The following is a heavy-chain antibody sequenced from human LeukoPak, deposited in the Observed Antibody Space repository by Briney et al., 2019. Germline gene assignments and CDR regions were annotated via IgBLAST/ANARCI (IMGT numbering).Heavy chain of an antibody. CDR2: IYYSGST. CDR3: ARASSSTSCYFDY. J-gene: IGHJ4*02. D-gene: IGHD2-2*01. CDR1: GGSISSYY. Sequence: SETLSLTCTVSGGSISSYYWSWIRQPPGKGLEWIGYIYYSGSTNYIPSLKSRVTISVDTSKNQFSLKLSSVTAADTAVYYCARASSSTSCYFDYWGQGTLVTVSS. V-gene: IGHV4-59*08.